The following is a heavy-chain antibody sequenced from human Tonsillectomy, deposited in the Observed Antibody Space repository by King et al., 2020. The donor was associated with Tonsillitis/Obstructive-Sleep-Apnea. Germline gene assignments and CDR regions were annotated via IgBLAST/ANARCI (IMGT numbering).Heavy chain of an antibody. CDR3: ARVGAINSFEI. J-gene: IGHJ3*02. V-gene: IGHV4-59*08. CDR1: GGSISSYY. D-gene: IGHD1-26*01. CDR2: IYYSGST. Sequence: QLQESGPGLVKPSETLSLTCTVSGGSISSYYWSWIRQPPGKGLEWIGYIYYSGSTNYNPSLKSRVTISVDTSKNQFSLKLSPVTAADTAVYYCARVGAINSFEIWGQGTMVTVSS.